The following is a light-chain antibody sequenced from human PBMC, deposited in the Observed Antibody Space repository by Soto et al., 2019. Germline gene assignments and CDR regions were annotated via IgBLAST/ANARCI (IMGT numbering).Light chain of an antibody. CDR1: SSDVGGYNY. V-gene: IGLV2-14*01. J-gene: IGLJ1*01. CDR3: SSYTSSSTLV. Sequence: QSVLTQPASVSGSPGQSITISCTGTSSDVGGYNYVSWYQQHPGKAPKLMIYEVSNRPSGVSNRFSGSESGNTASLTISGLQAEDEADYYRSSYTSSSTLVFGTGTKVTVL. CDR2: EVS.